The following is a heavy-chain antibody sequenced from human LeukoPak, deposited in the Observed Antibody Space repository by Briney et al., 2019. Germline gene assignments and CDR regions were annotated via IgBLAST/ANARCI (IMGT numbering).Heavy chain of an antibody. CDR1: GGSISSRNYD. J-gene: IGHJ4*02. CDR2: IYYTGST. V-gene: IGHV4-39*01. Sequence: TSETLSLTCTVSGGSISSRNYDWAWIRQPTGKGLEWIGSIYYTGSTYYNPSLKSRVTMSVDTSRNQFSLKVSSVTAADTAVYYCARPSGVPGDPDYWGQGNLVTVAS. D-gene: IGHD3-10*01. CDR3: ARPSGVPGDPDY.